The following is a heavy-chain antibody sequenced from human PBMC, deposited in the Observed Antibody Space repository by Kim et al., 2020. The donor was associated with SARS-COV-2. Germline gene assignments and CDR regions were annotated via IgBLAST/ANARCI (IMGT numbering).Heavy chain of an antibody. Sequence: GGSLRLSCAASGFTFSVYSMNWVRQAPGKGLEWVSFISGSGRQIDYADSVKGRFTISRDNAKNSLTLQMKSLRDEDTAVYYCARALTPIVTYDFWGQGTL. CDR1: GFTFSVYS. CDR3: ARALTPIVTYDF. D-gene: IGHD2-15*01. CDR2: ISGSGRQI. V-gene: IGHV3-21*01. J-gene: IGHJ4*02.